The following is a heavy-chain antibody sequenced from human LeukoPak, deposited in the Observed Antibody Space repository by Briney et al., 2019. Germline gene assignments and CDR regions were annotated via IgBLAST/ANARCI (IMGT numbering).Heavy chain of an antibody. Sequence: QAGGSLRLSCAASGFTFDDYAMHWVRQAPGKGLEWVSGISWNSGSIGYADSEKGRFTISRDNAKNSLYLQMNSLRAEDTALYDCAKGTYYYGSGLGNGMDVWGQGTTVTVSS. J-gene: IGHJ6*02. CDR1: GFTFDDYA. D-gene: IGHD3-10*01. V-gene: IGHV3-9*01. CDR2: ISWNSGSI. CDR3: AKGTYYYGSGLGNGMDV.